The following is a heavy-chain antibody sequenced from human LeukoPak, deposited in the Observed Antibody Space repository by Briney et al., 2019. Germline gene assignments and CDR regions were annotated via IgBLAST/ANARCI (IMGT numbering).Heavy chain of an antibody. Sequence: PGGSLRLSCAASGFTFSSFGMYWVRQDPGKGPEWVAVIANDGRDKYQADSVKGRFIISRDNSKNTLYLQMNSLRAEDTAVYFCAKDRNIGPATYYFDYWGQGALVTVSS. CDR2: IANDGRDK. D-gene: IGHD2-2*01. CDR3: AKDRNIGPATYYFDY. V-gene: IGHV3-30*18. CDR1: GFTFSSFG. J-gene: IGHJ4*02.